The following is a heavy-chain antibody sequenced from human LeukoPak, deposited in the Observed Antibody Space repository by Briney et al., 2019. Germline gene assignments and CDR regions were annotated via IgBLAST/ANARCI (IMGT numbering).Heavy chain of an antibody. J-gene: IGHJ4*02. V-gene: IGHV3-48*01. CDR2: ISSGGSVM. Sequence: GGSLRLSCAASGFIFSTYTMNWVRQAPGKGPEWISYISSGGSVMHYADSVKGRFTISRDNVENSLYLQMNSLRVEDTAVYYCTRDLEYWGQGVLGTVSS. CDR3: TRDLEY. CDR1: GFIFSTYT.